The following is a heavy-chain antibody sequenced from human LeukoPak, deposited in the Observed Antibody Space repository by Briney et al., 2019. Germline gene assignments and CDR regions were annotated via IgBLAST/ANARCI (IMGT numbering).Heavy chain of an antibody. J-gene: IGHJ5*02. V-gene: IGHV4-38-2*02. CDR3: ARVFSTNYYDNRGWFDP. D-gene: IGHD3-22*01. Sequence: SETLSLTCTVSGYSISSGYYWGWIRQPPGKGLEWIGSIYHSGSTYYNPSLKSRVTISVDTSKNQFSLKLSSVTAADTAVYYCARVFSTNYYDNRGWFDPWGQGTLVTVSS. CDR1: GYSISSGYY. CDR2: IYHSGST.